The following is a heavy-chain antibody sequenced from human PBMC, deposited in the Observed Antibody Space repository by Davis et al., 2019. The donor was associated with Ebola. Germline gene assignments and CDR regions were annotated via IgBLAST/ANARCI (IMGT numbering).Heavy chain of an antibody. V-gene: IGHV5-10-1*04. D-gene: IGHD6-13*01. Sequence: GESLKISCKGSGYSFTSYWISWVRQMPGKGLEWMGRIDPSDSYTNYSPSFQGQVTISADKSISTAYLQWSSLKASDTAMYYCARPLTQSSTWSYFDYWGQGTLVTVSS. CDR1: GYSFTSYW. CDR2: IDPSDSYT. CDR3: ARPLTQSSTWSYFDY. J-gene: IGHJ4*02.